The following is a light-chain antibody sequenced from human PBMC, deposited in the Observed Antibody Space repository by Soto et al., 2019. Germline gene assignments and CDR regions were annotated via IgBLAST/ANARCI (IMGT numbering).Light chain of an antibody. CDR3: CSYTSLSTLVV. J-gene: IGLJ2*01. Sequence: QSALTQPASVSGSPGQSITISCTGTNSDMGGYNYVSWYQQHPGKAPKLMIYDVSNRPSGLSYRFSGSNSGNTASLTIAGLQAEEEDDYYCCSYTSLSTLVVFGGGTKLTVL. CDR1: NSDMGGYNY. CDR2: DVS. V-gene: IGLV2-14*03.